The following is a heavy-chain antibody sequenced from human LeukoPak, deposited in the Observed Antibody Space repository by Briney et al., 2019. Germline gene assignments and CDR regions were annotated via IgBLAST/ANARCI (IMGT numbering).Heavy chain of an antibody. D-gene: IGHD3-22*01. Sequence: GASVKVSCKASGYTFTSYYMHWVRQAPGQGLEWMGIINPRGGSTSYAQKFQGRVTMTRDTSTSTVYMELSSLRSEDTAVYYCARGAGYYDSSGYQYYYYYMDVWGKGTTVTISS. CDR2: INPRGGST. J-gene: IGHJ6*03. CDR3: ARGAGYYDSSGYQYYYYYMDV. CDR1: GYTFTSYY. V-gene: IGHV1-46*01.